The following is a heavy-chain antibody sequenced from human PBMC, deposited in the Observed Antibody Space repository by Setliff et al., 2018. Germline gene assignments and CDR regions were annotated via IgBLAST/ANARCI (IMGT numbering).Heavy chain of an antibody. CDR2: IYTSGST. CDR3: ARDVYLYDSSGYYYEMAQWYFDL. J-gene: IGHJ2*01. Sequence: LSLTCTVSGGSLSADYYWSWIRQPAGKGLEWIGHIYTSGSTNYNPSLKTRVTISVDTSKNQFSLKLSSVTAADTAVYYCARDVYLYDSSGYYYEMAQWYFDLWGRGTLVTVSS. CDR1: GGSLSADYY. D-gene: IGHD3-22*01. V-gene: IGHV4-61*09.